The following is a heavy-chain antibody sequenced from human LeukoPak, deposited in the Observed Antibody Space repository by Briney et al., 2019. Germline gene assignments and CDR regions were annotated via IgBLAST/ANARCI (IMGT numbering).Heavy chain of an antibody. CDR3: ARHPLRTVGGTGGYFDY. V-gene: IGHV4-59*08. CDR2: IYSSGST. CDR1: GGSISNDY. D-gene: IGHD6-19*01. J-gene: IGHJ4*02. Sequence: SETLSLTCTVSGGSISNDYWSWIRQPPGKGLEWIGYIYSSGSTNYNPSLKSRVTISVDTSKNQLSLKLGSVTAADTAVCYCARHPLRTVGGTGGYFDYWGQGTLVTVSS.